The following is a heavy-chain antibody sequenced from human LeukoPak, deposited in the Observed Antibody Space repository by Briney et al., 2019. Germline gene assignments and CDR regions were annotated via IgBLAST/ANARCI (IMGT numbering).Heavy chain of an antibody. CDR1: GGSISSGGYY. D-gene: IGHD6-13*01. CDR2: IYYSGST. J-gene: IGHJ4*02. V-gene: IGHV4-31*03. CDR3: ARTRREQQLVLFDY. Sequence: SETLSLTCTVSGGSISSGGYYWSWIRQHPGKGLEWIGYIYYSGSTYYNPSLESRVTISVDTSKNQFSLKLSSVTAADTAVYYCARTRREQQLVLFDYWGQGTLVTVSS.